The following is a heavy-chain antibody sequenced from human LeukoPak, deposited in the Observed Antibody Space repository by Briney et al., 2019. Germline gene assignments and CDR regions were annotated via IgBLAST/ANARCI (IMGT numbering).Heavy chain of an antibody. CDR1: GCTFSTYA. CDR2: ISSIGGTT. CDR3: VKGQWLVLGYFDY. J-gene: IGHJ4*02. D-gene: IGHD6-19*01. V-gene: IGHV3-64*01. Sequence: PGGSLRLSCAASGCTFSTYALHWVRQVPGKGLEYVSAISSIGGTTYYANSVKGRFTISRDNSKNTLYLQMGSLKPEDTAVYYCVKGQWLVLGYFDYWGQGTLVTVSS.